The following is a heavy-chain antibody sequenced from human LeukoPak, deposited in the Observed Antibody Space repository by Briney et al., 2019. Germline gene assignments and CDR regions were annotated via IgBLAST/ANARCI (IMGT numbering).Heavy chain of an antibody. CDR2: IYYSGST. J-gene: IGHJ3*02. D-gene: IGHD1-7*01. V-gene: IGHV4-30-4*08. Sequence: SETLSLTCTVSGGSLSSGDYYWSWIRQPPGKGLEWIGYIYYSGSTYYNPSLKSRVTISVDTSKNQFSLKLSPVTAADTAVYYCARVYWNYAFDIWGQGTMVTVSS. CDR3: ARVYWNYAFDI. CDR1: GGSLSSGDYY.